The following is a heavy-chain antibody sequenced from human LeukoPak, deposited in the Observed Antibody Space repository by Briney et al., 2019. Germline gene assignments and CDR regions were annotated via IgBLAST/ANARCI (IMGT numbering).Heavy chain of an antibody. Sequence: TAGGSLRLSCAASGFTFSSYAMHWVRQAPGKGLEWVSSISSSSSYIYYADSVKGRFSISRDNAKKSLYLQMNGLRAEDTAVYYCAREPIFAPPPLAAFDIWGQGTLVTVSS. J-gene: IGHJ3*02. V-gene: IGHV3-21*01. CDR2: ISSSSSYI. D-gene: IGHD3-3*02. CDR3: AREPIFAPPPLAAFDI. CDR1: GFTFSSYA.